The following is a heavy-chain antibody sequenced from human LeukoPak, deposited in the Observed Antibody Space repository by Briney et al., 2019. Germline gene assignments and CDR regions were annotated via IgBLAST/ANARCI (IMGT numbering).Heavy chain of an antibody. CDR1: GYTFTSYG. CDR3: ARDSLKYSSGWYGFDY. Sequence: GASVKVSCKASGYTFTSYGMNWVRQAPGRGLEWMGWINTNTGNPTYAQGFTGRFVFSLDTSVSTAYLQISSLKAEDTAVYYCARDSLKYSSGWYGFDYWGQGTLVTVSS. D-gene: IGHD6-19*01. J-gene: IGHJ4*02. CDR2: INTNTGNP. V-gene: IGHV7-4-1*02.